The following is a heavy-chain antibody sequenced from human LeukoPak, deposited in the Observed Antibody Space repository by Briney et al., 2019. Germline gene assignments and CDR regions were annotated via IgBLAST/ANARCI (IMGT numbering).Heavy chain of an antibody. J-gene: IGHJ5*02. CDR3: AHRLDEYDSPKRYWFDP. D-gene: IGHD3-22*01. V-gene: IGHV2-5*01. CDR1: GFSLSGSGVG. CDR2: IFWNGDK. Sequence: ESGPTLVKPTQTLTLTCTFSGFSLSGSGVGVGWIRQPPGKALEWLAVIFWNGDKRYSPSLETRLTITKDTSKNQVILTMTNMDPVDTARYYCAHRLDEYDSPKRYWFDPWGQGTLVTVSS.